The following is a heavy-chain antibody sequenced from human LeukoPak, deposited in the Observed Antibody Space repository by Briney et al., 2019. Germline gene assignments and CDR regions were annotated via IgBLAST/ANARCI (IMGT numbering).Heavy chain of an antibody. CDR2: IYYSGST. V-gene: IGHV4-31*02. D-gene: IGHD3-16*01. CDR3: ALGFRQTLGYH. Sequence: PSETLRLSCTASGGYISSGGMHWNCIRQHPERGLEWIGYIYYSGSTYYNPSLKSRVTISADGSKNRFSLRLSSVTAADTAVYDCALGFRQTLGYHWGPGTLVTVSS. CDR1: GGYISSGGMH. J-gene: IGHJ5*02.